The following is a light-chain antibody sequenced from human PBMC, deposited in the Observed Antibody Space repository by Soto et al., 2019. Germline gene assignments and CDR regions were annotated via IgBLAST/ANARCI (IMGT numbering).Light chain of an antibody. J-gene: IGLJ2*01. CDR2: EVS. CDR3: SSFSSTSTIV. V-gene: IGLV2-14*01. Sequence: QSALTQPASVSGSPGQSITISCIGSSSDVGGYNYVSWYQHHPGRVPKPMIFEVSDRRSGVSSRFSGSKSGNTAYLTISGLQAEDEADYYCSSFSSTSTIVFGGGTKLTVL. CDR1: SSDVGGYNY.